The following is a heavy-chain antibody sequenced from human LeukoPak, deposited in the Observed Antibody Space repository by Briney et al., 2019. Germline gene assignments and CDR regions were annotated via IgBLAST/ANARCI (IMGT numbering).Heavy chain of an antibody. V-gene: IGHV1-69*06. CDR2: IIPIFGTA. CDR3: AKAARHHYYYYYYMDV. J-gene: IGHJ6*03. D-gene: IGHD6-6*01. Sequence: ASVKVSCKTSGGTFSSYAISWVRQAPGQGLEWMGGIIPIFGTANYAQKFQGRVTITADKSTSTAYMELSSLRSEDTAVYYCAKAARHHYYYYYYMDVWGKGTTVTVSS. CDR1: GGTFSSYA.